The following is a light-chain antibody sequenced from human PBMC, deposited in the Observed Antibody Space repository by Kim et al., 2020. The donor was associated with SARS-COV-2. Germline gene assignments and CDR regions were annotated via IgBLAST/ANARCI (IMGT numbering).Light chain of an antibody. CDR1: ENIGTY. J-gene: IGKJ1*01. CDR3: QQYNNWPWT. Sequence: SVSPGERATLSCRANENIGTYLAWYQQKPGQAPKFLISRASTRATGVPARFTGSGSGTEFTLTISSLQSEDFAVYHCQQYNNWPWTFGQGTKV. CDR2: RAS. V-gene: IGKV3-15*01.